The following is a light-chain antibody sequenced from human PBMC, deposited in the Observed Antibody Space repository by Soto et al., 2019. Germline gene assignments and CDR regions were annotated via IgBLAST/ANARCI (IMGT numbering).Light chain of an antibody. J-gene: IGLJ3*02. CDR1: SSDVGGYNY. CDR3: AAWDDSLSWV. V-gene: IGLV2-14*01. CDR2: EVS. Sequence: QSALTQPASVSGSPGQSITISCTGTSSDVGGYNYVSWYQQHPGKAPKLMIYEVSNRPSRVSNRFSGSKSGNTASLTISGLQPEDEADYYCAAWDDSLSWVFGGGTKLTVL.